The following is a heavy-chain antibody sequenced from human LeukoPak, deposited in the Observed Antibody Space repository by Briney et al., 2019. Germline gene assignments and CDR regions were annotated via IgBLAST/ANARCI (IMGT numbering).Heavy chain of an antibody. CDR2: ISSGGSDK. CDR3: AKEFNRGLPDY. J-gene: IGHJ4*02. Sequence: GGSLRLSCAASGFTFSTYAVHWVRQAPGKGLEWVAVISSGGSDKYHAGSVKGRFTISRDNSKNTLYLQMSSLRAEDTAVYYCAKEFNRGLPDYWGQGTLVTVPS. D-gene: IGHD2-21*01. CDR1: GFTFSTYA. V-gene: IGHV3-30*18.